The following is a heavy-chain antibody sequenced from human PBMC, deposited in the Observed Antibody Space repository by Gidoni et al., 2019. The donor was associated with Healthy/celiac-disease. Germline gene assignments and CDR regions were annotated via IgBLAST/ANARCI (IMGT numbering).Heavy chain of an antibody. CDR3: ARDLVIIPLPFDYYYGMDV. D-gene: IGHD3-9*01. CDR2: IYHSGST. Sequence: GKGLEWIGSIYHSGSTYYNPSLKSRVTISVDTSKNQFSLKLSSVTAADTAVYYCARDLVIIPLPFDYYYGMDVWGQGTTVTGSS. J-gene: IGHJ6*02. V-gene: IGHV4-38-2*02.